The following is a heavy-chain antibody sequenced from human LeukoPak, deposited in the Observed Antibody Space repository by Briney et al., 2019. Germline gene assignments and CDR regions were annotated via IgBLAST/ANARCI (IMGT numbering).Heavy chain of an antibody. V-gene: IGHV4-59*12. CDR1: GGSISSYY. J-gene: IGHJ3*02. D-gene: IGHD4-17*01. CDR2: IHYSGST. CDR3: ARDPYGDYEIDDAFDI. Sequence: SETLSLTCTVSGGSISSYYWSWIRQPPGKGLEWIGYIHYSGSTNYNPSLKSRVTMSVDTSKNQFSLKLSSVTAADTAVYYCARDPYGDYEIDDAFDIWGQGTMVTVSS.